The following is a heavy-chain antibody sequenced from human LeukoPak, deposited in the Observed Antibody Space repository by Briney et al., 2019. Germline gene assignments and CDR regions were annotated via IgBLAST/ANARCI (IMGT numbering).Heavy chain of an antibody. D-gene: IGHD4-11*01. Sequence: SETLSLTCTVSGGSISSGGYYWSWIRQPPGKGLEWIGYIYHSGSTYYNPSLKGRVTISVDRSKNQFSLKLSSVTAADTAVYYCATLSMTTVTSSLPDAFDIWGQGTMVTVSS. CDR3: ATLSMTTVTSSLPDAFDI. CDR2: IYHSGST. J-gene: IGHJ3*02. CDR1: GGSISSGGYY. V-gene: IGHV4-30-2*01.